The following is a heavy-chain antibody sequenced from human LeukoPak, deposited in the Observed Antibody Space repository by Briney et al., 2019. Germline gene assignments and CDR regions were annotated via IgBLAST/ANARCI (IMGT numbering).Heavy chain of an antibody. J-gene: IGHJ4*02. D-gene: IGHD2-15*01. Sequence: ASVKVSCKASGYTFTSSGISWVRQAPGQGLEWMGWISAYNGNANYAQKLQGRVTMHKDTSTSTAYMELRSLRSDDTAVYYCAYCSGGSCFKFDYWGQGTLVTVSS. CDR1: GYTFTSSG. CDR3: AYCSGGSCFKFDY. V-gene: IGHV1-18*01. CDR2: ISAYNGNA.